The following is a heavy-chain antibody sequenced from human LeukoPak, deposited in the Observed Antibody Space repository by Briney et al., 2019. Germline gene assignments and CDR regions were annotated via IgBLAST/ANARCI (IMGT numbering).Heavy chain of an antibody. CDR2: INPSGGST. CDR3: ARDYYYDSSGYYSRTLRY. Sequence: ASVKVSCKASGYTFTIYYMHWVRQAPGQGLEWMGIINPSGGSTSYAQKFQGRVTMTRDTSTSTVYMELSSLRSEDTAVYYCARDYYYDSSGYYSRTLRYWGQGTLVTVSS. D-gene: IGHD3-22*01. J-gene: IGHJ4*02. CDR1: GYTFTIYY. V-gene: IGHV1-46*01.